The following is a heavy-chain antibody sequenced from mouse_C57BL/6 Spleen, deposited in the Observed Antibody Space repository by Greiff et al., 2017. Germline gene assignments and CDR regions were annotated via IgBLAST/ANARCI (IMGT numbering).Heavy chain of an antibody. CDR2: IYPGDGDT. Sequence: VQLQQSGPELVKPGASVKISCKASGYAFSSSWMNWVKQRPGKGLEWIGRIYPGDGDTNYNGKFKGKATLTADKSSSTAYMQLSSLTSEDSAVYFCAREGTGKGAWFAYWGQGTLVTVSA. V-gene: IGHV1-82*01. CDR1: GYAFSSSW. CDR3: AREGTGKGAWFAY. J-gene: IGHJ3*01. D-gene: IGHD4-1*01.